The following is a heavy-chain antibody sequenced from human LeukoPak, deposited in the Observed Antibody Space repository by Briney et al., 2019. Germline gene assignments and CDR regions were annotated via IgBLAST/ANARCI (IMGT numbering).Heavy chain of an antibody. J-gene: IGHJ4*02. CDR1: GDSMNNGHYY. CDR2: VYPSGDT. V-gene: IGHV4-61*02. D-gene: IGHD3-22*01. CDR3: AREGVAYYYDSSGYYVDY. Sequence: SQTLSLTCTVSGDSMNNGHYYWSWIRQSAGRGLEWIGRVYPSGDTNYNPSLRSRATISVDTSKNQFSLKLSSVTAADTAVYYCAREGVAYYYDSSGYYVDYWGQGTLVTVSS.